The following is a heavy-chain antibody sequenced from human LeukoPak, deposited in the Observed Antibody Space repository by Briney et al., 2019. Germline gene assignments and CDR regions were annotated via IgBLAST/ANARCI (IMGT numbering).Heavy chain of an antibody. CDR3: AKHMTTANKRFAP. V-gene: IGHV1-2*02. D-gene: IGHD4-17*01. CDR1: GYTFTGYY. CDR2: INPKSGGT. J-gene: IGHJ5*02. Sequence: ASVKVSCKASGYTFTGYYMHWVRQAPGQGLEWMGWINPKSGGTNYEQKFQGRFIMTRDTSISTAYMELNRRRFDDTAVDYCAKHMTTANKRFAPWGEGPLVTVSS.